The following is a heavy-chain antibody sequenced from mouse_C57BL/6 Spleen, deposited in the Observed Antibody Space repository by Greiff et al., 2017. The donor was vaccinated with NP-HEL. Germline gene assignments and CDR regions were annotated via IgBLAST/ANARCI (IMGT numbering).Heavy chain of an antibody. CDR3: LHYYGSSYAAWFAY. CDR2: IRLKSDNYAT. V-gene: IGHV6-3*01. D-gene: IGHD1-1*01. CDR1: GFTFSNYW. Sequence: EVKLMESGGGLVQPGGSMKLSCVASGFTFSNYWMNWVRQSPEKGLEWVAQIRLKSDNYATHYAESVKGRFTISRDDSKSSVYLQMNNLRAEDTGIYYCLHYYGSSYAAWFAYWGQGTLVTVSA. J-gene: IGHJ3*01.